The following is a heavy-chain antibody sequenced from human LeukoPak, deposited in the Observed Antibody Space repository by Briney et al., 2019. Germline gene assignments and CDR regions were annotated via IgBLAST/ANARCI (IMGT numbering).Heavy chain of an antibody. CDR1: GYTFTSYY. J-gene: IGHJ4*02. D-gene: IGHD3-22*01. CDR2: INPSAGST. CDR3: ARDSYDSSQVY. V-gene: IGHV1-46*01. Sequence: ASVKVSCKASGYTFTSYYMHWVRQAPGLGLEWMGIINPSAGSTDYAQKFQGRVTITADESTSTAYMELSSLRSEDTAVYYCARDSYDSSQVYWGQGTLVTVSS.